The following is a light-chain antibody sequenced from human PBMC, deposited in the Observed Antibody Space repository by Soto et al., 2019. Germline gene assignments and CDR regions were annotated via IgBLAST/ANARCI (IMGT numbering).Light chain of an antibody. V-gene: IGKV1-27*01. CDR2: SAS. CDR3: QQYNNAPPFT. CDR1: QGISNS. J-gene: IGKJ3*01. Sequence: DIQMTQSPSSLSASVGDRVTITCRASQGISNSLAWYQHKPGKVPKLLIYSASTLQSGVPSRFRGSGSGTDFTRSISSLQPQDVATYYCQQYNNAPPFTFGPGTKVEIK.